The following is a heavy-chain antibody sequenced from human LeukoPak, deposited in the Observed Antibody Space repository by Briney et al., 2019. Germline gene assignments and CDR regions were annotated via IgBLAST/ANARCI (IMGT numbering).Heavy chain of an antibody. V-gene: IGHV1-46*01. CDR2: INPSGGST. D-gene: IGHD1-1*01. CDR1: GYTFTSYY. J-gene: IGHJ4*02. CDR3: ARSSGGDY. Sequence: ASVKVSCKASGYTFTSYYMHWVRQAPGQGLEWIGIINPSGGSTSYAQKFQGRVTMTTDTSTSTAYMELRSLRSDDTAVYYCARSSGGDYWGQGTLVTVSS.